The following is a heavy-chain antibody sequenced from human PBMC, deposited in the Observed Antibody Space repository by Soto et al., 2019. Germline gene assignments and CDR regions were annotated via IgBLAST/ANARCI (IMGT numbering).Heavy chain of an antibody. CDR3: ATVLYSYYYGMDV. J-gene: IGHJ6*02. CDR1: GFTFSSYG. D-gene: IGHD3-16*01. V-gene: IGHV3-30*03. Sequence: QVQLVESGGGVVQPGRSLRLSCAASGFTFSSYGMHWVRQAPGKGLEWVAVISYDGSNKYYADSVKGRFTISRDNSKNTLYLQMNSLRAEDTAVYYCATVLYSYYYGMDVWGQGTTVTVSS. CDR2: ISYDGSNK.